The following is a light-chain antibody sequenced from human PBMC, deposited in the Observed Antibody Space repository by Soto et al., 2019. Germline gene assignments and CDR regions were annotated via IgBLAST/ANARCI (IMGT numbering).Light chain of an antibody. Sequence: VVTQSPVTLSVSPGERVTLSCRASQSVDSDGAWFQHKPGQAPRLLIYGASTRAAGIPARFSGSGYETDFTFTISGLEPEESATYFCQQYNNGVRGTFGQGTKLEIK. CDR1: QSVDSD. V-gene: IGKV3-15*01. CDR2: GAS. J-gene: IGKJ2*01. CDR3: QQYNNGVRGT.